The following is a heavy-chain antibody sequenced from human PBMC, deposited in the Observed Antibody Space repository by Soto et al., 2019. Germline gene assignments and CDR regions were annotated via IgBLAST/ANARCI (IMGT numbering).Heavy chain of an antibody. CDR2: ISTSGYII. CDR1: GFTFGNYE. Sequence: GGSLRLSCVASGFTFGNYEMNWVRQAPGKGLEWVSYISTSGYIIYYADSVKGRFTISRDNAKNSLFLQMNSLRVEDTAVYYCARDSLTLTADPPNAFDIWGQGTLVTVSS. V-gene: IGHV3-48*03. J-gene: IGHJ3*02. D-gene: IGHD2-21*02. CDR3: ARDSLTLTADPPNAFDI.